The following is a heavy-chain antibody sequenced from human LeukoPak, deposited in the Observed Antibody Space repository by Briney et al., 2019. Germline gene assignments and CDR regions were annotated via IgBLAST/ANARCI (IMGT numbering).Heavy chain of an antibody. J-gene: IGHJ4*02. CDR2: IRYDGSNK. CDR1: GFTFSSYG. V-gene: IGHV3-30*02. Sequence: GGSLRLSCAASGFTFSSYGMHWVRQAPGKGLEWVAFIRYDGSNKYYADSVKGRFTISRDNSKNTLYLQMNSLRAEDTAVYYYAREGVVAGTPSRIYWGQGTLVTVSS. D-gene: IGHD6-19*01. CDR3: AREGVVAGTPSRIY.